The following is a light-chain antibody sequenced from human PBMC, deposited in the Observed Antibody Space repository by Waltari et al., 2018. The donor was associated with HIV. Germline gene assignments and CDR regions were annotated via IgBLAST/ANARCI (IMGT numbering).Light chain of an antibody. J-gene: IGKJ3*01. Sequence: EVVLTQSPGTLSLSLGERAILSCKSSQTFSNNYLAWYQHKPGQAPRLLIYGASNRATGIPDRFSGSGSGTDFTLTINRLEPEDLAVYYCQHYGNSPFTFGPGTKVHI. V-gene: IGKV3-20*01. CDR2: GAS. CDR3: QHYGNSPFT. CDR1: QTFSNNY.